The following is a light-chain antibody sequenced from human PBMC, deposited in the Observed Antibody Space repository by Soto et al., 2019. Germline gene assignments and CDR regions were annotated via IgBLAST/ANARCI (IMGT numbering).Light chain of an antibody. CDR3: LQHNTHPFT. Sequence: DIQMTQSPSSLSASVGDRVTITCRASQGIRNDLGWFQQKPGKAPKRLIYTASSLESGVPSRFSGSGSVTEFTLIISSLQPEDCAVYYCLQHNTHPFTFGQGTKLEIK. CDR2: TAS. J-gene: IGKJ2*01. CDR1: QGIRND. V-gene: IGKV1-17*01.